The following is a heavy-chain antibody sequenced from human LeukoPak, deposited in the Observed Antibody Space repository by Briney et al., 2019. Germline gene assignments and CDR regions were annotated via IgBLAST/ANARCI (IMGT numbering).Heavy chain of an antibody. D-gene: IGHD5-18*01. V-gene: IGHV3-21*01. CDR2: ISFSGTYI. CDR1: GFSFSSYS. J-gene: IGHJ4*02. CDR3: ARRASTERGHSYGLDY. Sequence: GGSLRLSCAASGFSFSSYSMNWVRQAPGKGLEWVSSISFSGTYIYYADSLKGRITISRDNARRSLFLQMNSLRAEDTAVYYCARRASTERGHSYGLDYWGQGTLVTVSS.